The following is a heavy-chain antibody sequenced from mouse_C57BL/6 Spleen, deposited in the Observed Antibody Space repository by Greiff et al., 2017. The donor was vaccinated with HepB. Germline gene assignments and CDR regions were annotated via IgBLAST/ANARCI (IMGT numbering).Heavy chain of an antibody. CDR2: INPNNGGT. CDR1: GYTFTDYY. V-gene: IGHV1-26*01. Sequence: EVQLQQSGPELVKPGASVKISCKASGYTFTDYYMNWVKQSHGKSLEWIGDINPNNGGTSYNQKFKGKATLTVDKSSSTAYMELLSLTSEDSAVYYCARVLYGSSAWFAYWGQGTLVTVSA. CDR3: ARVLYGSSAWFAY. J-gene: IGHJ3*01. D-gene: IGHD1-1*01.